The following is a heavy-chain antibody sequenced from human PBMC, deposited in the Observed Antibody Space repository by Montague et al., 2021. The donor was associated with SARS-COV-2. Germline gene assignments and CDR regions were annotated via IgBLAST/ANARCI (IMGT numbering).Heavy chain of an antibody. CDR1: GFDFFNFD. V-gene: IGHV3-48*03. CDR3: ATNKYCTLHDCLHGRHYFDH. D-gene: IGHD2-8*01. J-gene: IGHJ4*02. Sequence: SRRLSCAASGFDFFNFDMAWVRQAPVRGLEWISDISSSGATILYADSLKGRFTISRDNIQKSLYLQMNSLRAEGTAVYYCATNKYCTLHDCLHGRHYFDHWGQGTLVTVSS. CDR2: ISSSGATI.